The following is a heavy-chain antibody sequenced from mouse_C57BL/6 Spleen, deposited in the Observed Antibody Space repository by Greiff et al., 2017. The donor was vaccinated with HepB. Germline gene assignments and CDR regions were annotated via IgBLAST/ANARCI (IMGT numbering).Heavy chain of an antibody. CDR3: ARGPSYYSNYDYFDY. V-gene: IGHV5-16*01. Sequence: VQLKESEGGLVQPGSSMKLSCTASGFTFSDYYMAWVRQVPEKGLEWVANINYDGSSTYYLDSLKSRFIISRDNAKNILYLQMSSLKSEDTATYYCARGPSYYSNYDYFDYWGQGTTLTVSS. J-gene: IGHJ2*01. D-gene: IGHD2-5*01. CDR2: INYDGSST. CDR1: GFTFSDYY.